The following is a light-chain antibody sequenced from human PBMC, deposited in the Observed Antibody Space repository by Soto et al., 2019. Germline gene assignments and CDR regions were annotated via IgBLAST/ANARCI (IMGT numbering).Light chain of an antibody. CDR1: QSVSSNY. J-gene: IGKJ2*03. V-gene: IGKV3-20*01. CDR2: ATS. CDR3: QQYGDYNSPRYS. Sequence: EIVLTQSPGTLSLSPGDRVTLSCRASQSVSSNYLAWYQQKPGQAPRLLIYATSARATGIPDRFSGSGSGTDFTLTISRLEPEDFAMYYCQQYGDYNSPRYSFGQGTRLYI.